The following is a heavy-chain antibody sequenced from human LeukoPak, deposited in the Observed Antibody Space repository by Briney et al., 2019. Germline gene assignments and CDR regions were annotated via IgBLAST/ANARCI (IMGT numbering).Heavy chain of an antibody. D-gene: IGHD4/OR15-4a*01. J-gene: IGHJ5*02. CDR1: GYSISSGYY. V-gene: IGHV4-38-2*02. CDR3: AREYRTMAVNWFDP. Sequence: SETLSLTCTVSGYSISSGYYWGWIRQPPGKGLEWIGSIYHSGSTYYNPSLKSRVTISVDTSKNQFSLELSSVTAADTAVYYCAREYRTMAVNWFDPWGQGTLVTVSS. CDR2: IYHSGST.